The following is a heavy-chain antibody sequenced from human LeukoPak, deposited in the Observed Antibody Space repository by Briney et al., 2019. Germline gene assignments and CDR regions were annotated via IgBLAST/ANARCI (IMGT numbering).Heavy chain of an antibody. CDR1: GGSISSYY. V-gene: IGHV4-59*01. J-gene: IGHJ6*03. Sequence: SETLSLTCTVSGGSISSYYWSWIRQPPGKGLEWIGYIYYSGSTNYNPSLKSRVTISVDTSKNQFSLKLSSVTAADAAVYYCASLQEAAAPDYYYYYMDVWGKGTTVTVSS. D-gene: IGHD6-13*01. CDR3: ASLQEAAAPDYYYYYMDV. CDR2: IYYSGST.